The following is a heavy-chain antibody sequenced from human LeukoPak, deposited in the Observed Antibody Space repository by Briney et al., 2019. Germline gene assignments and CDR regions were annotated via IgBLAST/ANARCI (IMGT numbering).Heavy chain of an antibody. CDR2: IYYDGSNQ. D-gene: IGHD3-10*01. Sequence: GGSLRLSCATPGFTFRNYGMHWVRQAPGKGLEWVAIIYYDGSNQYYADSVKGRFTISRDNSKNTLYLQLNSLRAEDTAMYCCARDRGQRYFDYWGQGTLVTVSS. J-gene: IGHJ4*02. CDR3: ARDRGQRYFDY. V-gene: IGHV3-33*01. CDR1: GFTFRNYG.